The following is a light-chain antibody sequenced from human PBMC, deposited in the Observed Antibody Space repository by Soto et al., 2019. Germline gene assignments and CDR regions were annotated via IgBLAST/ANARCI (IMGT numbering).Light chain of an antibody. J-gene: IGKJ3*01. CDR3: QQYNSYSFT. CDR2: DAS. V-gene: IGKV1-5*01. Sequence: DIQMTQSPSTLSASVGDRVTITCRASQSISSWLAWYQQKPGKAPQLLIYDASSLESGVPSRFRGSGSGTELTLSISSLQPDDFATYYCQQYNSYSFTFGPGTKVDIK. CDR1: QSISSW.